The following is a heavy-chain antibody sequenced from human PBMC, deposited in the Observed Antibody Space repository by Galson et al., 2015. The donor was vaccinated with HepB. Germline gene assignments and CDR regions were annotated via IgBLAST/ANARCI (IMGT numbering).Heavy chain of an antibody. D-gene: IGHD2-2*01. V-gene: IGHV3-21*01. CDR1: GFAFRSYS. CDR3: VRDRLVPAAMGYFDH. Sequence: SLRLSCAASGFAFRSYSINWVRRAPGKGLEWVSSISSSSGSIYYSDSVKGRFTISRDNADSSLFLQMNSLRAEDTAVYYCVRDRLVPAAMGYFDHWGQGTLVTVSS. J-gene: IGHJ4*02. CDR2: ISSSSGSI.